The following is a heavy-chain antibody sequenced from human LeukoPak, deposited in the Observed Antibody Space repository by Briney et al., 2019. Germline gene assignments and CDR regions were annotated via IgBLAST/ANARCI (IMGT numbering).Heavy chain of an antibody. J-gene: IGHJ4*02. V-gene: IGHV4-59*01. CDR3: ARESRDGGNSLEFDY. Sequence: SETLSLTCTVSGGSISSYYWSWIRQPPGKGLEWIGYIYYSGSTNYNPSLKSRVTISVDTSENQFSLKLSSVTAADTAVYYCARESRDGGNSLEFDYWGQGTLVTVSS. CDR1: GGSISSYY. D-gene: IGHD4-23*01. CDR2: IYYSGST.